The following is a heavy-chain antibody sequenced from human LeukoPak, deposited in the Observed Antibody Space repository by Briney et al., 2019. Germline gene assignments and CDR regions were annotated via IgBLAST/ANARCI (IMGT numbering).Heavy chain of an antibody. J-gene: IGHJ6*03. V-gene: IGHV1-2*02. CDR2: VNPNSGDT. Sequence: ASVKVSCKASGYTFTGYYLHWVRQAPGQGLEWMGCVNPNSGDTNYAQKFQGSVTMTRDTSISTVYMELSRLRSDDTAVYYCARVGAGYSGYYYGSGSYYRNYHYYMDVWGKGTTVTISS. CDR3: ARVGAGYSGYYYGSGSYYRNYHYYMDV. D-gene: IGHD3-10*01. CDR1: GYTFTGYY.